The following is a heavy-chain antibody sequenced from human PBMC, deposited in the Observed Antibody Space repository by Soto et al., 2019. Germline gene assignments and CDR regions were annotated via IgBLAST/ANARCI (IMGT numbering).Heavy chain of an antibody. CDR2: ISAQNGNT. V-gene: IGHV1-18*01. D-gene: IGHD2-2*02. CDR1: GYTCANYG. Sequence: QVQLVQSGAEVKRTGDSVTVSCKASGYTCANYGLSWVRQAPGQGLEWMGWISAQNGNTKDAQKFQGRVSMTAATSTSTGYMELRSMTSDDAAVYYCARDCPVPPATPNNWFAPCGQGTMVTVSP. CDR3: ARDCPVPPATPNNWFAP. J-gene: IGHJ5*02.